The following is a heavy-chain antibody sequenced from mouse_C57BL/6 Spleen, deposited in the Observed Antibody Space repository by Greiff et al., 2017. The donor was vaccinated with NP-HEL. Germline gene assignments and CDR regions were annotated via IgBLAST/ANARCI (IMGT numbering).Heavy chain of an antibody. CDR3: ARQGDYSNMYYFDY. J-gene: IGHJ2*02. CDR2: ISSGSSTI. Sequence: EVKVVESGGGLVKPGGSLKLSCAASGFTFSDYGMHWVRQAPEKGLEWVAYISSGSSTIYYADTVKGRFTISRDNAKNTLFLQMTSLRSEDTAMYYCARQGDYSNMYYFDYWGQGTSLTVSS. D-gene: IGHD2-5*01. V-gene: IGHV5-17*01. CDR1: GFTFSDYG.